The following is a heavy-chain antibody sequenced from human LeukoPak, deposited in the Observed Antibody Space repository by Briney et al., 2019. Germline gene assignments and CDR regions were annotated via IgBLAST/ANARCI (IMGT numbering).Heavy chain of an antibody. CDR2: ISVSGGST. V-gene: IGHV3-23*01. CDR1: GFTFSTYT. J-gene: IGHJ3*02. CDR3: AIIIAAAGNDAFDI. D-gene: IGHD6-13*01. Sequence: GGSLRLSCAASGFTFSTYTMSWVRQAPGKGLEWVSTISVSGGSTYYADSVKGRFTISRDNSKNTLYLQMNSLRAEDTAVYYCAIIIAAAGNDAFDIWGQGTMVTVSS.